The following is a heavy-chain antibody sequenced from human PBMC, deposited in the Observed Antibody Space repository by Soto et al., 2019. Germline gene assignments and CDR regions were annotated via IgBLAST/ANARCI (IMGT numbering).Heavy chain of an antibody. CDR3: ARAIRGFSQGFGY. CDR1: NGSISGFY. CDR2: IHYSRRT. J-gene: IGHJ4*02. V-gene: IGHV4-59*08. D-gene: IGHD5-18*01. Sequence: PSETLSLTCSVSNGSISGFYWTLIRQPPGKILEWIGDIHYSRRTAYNPSLTSRATMSVNTSKNQFSRRVSHVTAADTAVYYCARAIRGFSQGFGYWGQGTPVTVS.